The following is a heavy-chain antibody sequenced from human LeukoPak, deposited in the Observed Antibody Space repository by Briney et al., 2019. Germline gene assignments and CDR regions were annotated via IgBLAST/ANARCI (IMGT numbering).Heavy chain of an antibody. V-gene: IGHV4-34*09. D-gene: IGHD6-13*01. CDR2: INHSGST. CDR1: GGSFSGYY. J-gene: IGHJ6*02. CDR3: ARDQIQQLVMEDYYYYYGMDV. Sequence: SETLSLTCAVYGGSFSGYYWSWIRQPPGKGLEWIGEINHSGSTYYNPSLKSRVTRSVDTSKNQFSLKLSSVTAADTAVYYCARDQIQQLVMEDYYYYYGMDVWGQGTTVTVSS.